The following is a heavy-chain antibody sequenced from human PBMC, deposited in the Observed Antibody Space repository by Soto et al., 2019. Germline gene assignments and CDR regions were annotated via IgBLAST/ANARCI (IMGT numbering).Heavy chain of an antibody. CDR1: GYTFTSYG. V-gene: IGHV1-18*04. Sequence: QVQLVQSGAEVKKPGASVKVSCKASGYTFTSYGISWVRQAPGQGLEWMGWISPYNGKTNYAQKLQGRVTMTTDTSTSTAYRELRSLISGDTAEYYCARECVVRAGNEDYWGQGTLGTGSS. J-gene: IGHJ4*02. CDR3: ARECVVRAGNEDY. D-gene: IGHD2-2*01. CDR2: ISPYNGKT.